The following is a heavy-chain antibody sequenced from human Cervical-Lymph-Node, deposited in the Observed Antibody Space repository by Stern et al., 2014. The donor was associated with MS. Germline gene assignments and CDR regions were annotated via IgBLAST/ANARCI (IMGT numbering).Heavy chain of an antibody. D-gene: IGHD3-16*02. V-gene: IGHV1-69*01. CDR1: GGTFSSYT. CDR3: ARATSDYIWGSYRYLDY. Sequence: QVQLVQSGAEVKKPGSSVKVSCKASGGTFSSYTIGWVRQAPGQWLEWMGGIIPMFGIANYAEKFQGRVTIIADESTSTAYMDLSTLRSEDTAVYYCARATSDYIWGSYRYLDYWGQGTQVTVSS. J-gene: IGHJ4*02. CDR2: IIPMFGIA.